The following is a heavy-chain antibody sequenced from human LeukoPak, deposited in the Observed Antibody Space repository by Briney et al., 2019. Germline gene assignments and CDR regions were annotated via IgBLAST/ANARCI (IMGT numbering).Heavy chain of an antibody. V-gene: IGHV4-34*01. Sequence: SETLSLTCAVYGGSFNDYYWNWIRQPPGKGLEWIGEINLRGSTTYNPSLKSRVTISLDESKNQFSLKLSSVTAADTAVYYCARGGRHYYGSGSGYMDVWGKGTTVTISS. CDR3: ARGGRHYYGSGSGYMDV. J-gene: IGHJ6*03. D-gene: IGHD3-10*01. CDR1: GGSFNDYY. CDR2: INLRGST.